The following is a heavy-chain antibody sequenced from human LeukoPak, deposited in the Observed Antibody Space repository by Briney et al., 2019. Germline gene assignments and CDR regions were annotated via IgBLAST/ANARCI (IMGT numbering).Heavy chain of an antibody. V-gene: IGHV3-30*18. CDR3: AKDQSSGWYPNHFDY. D-gene: IGHD6-19*01. Sequence: GGSLRLSCAASGYTFSSYGMHWVRQAPGKGLEWVAVISYDGSNKYYADSVKGRFTISRDNSKNTLYLQMNSLRAEDTAVYYCAKDQSSGWYPNHFDYWGQGTLVTVSS. CDR2: ISYDGSNK. J-gene: IGHJ4*02. CDR1: GYTFSSYG.